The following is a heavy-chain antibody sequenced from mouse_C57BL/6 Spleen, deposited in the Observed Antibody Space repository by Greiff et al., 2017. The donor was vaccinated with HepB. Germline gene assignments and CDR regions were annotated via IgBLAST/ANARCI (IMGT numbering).Heavy chain of an antibody. Sequence: EVKLMESGGGLVQPGGSLSLSCAASGFTFTDYYMSWVRQPPGKALEWLGFLRNKANGYTTEYSASVKGRFTISRDNSQSILYLQMNALRAEDSATYYCARYYYGSLYYAMDYWGQGTSVTVSS. CDR2: LRNKANGYTT. J-gene: IGHJ4*01. CDR1: GFTFTDYY. V-gene: IGHV7-3*01. D-gene: IGHD1-1*01. CDR3: ARYYYGSLYYAMDY.